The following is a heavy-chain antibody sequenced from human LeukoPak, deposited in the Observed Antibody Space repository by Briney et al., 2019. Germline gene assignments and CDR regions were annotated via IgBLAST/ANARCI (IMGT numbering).Heavy chain of an antibody. D-gene: IGHD3-10*01. CDR1: GYTFTSYD. CDR3: AKDGVWIGEKKANMDV. J-gene: IGHJ6*03. V-gene: IGHV1-8*01. Sequence: ASVKVSCKASGYTFTSYDINWVRQATGQGLEWMGWMNPNSGNTGYAQKFQGRVTMTRNTSISTAYMELSSLRSEDTAVYYCAKDGVWIGEKKANMDVWGKGTTVSISS. CDR2: MNPNSGNT.